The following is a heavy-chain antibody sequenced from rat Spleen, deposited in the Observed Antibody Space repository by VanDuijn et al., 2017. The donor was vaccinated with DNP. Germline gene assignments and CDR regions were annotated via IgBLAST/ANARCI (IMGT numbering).Heavy chain of an antibody. J-gene: IGHJ2*01. CDR1: GFTVNNFW. Sequence: EVQLVESGGDLVQPGRSLKLSCVVSGFTVNNFWMAWIRQVPGKGLEWVAAIISSGGSTYYPNSVKGRFTISSVNAKNTVYLQMNSRRFEDTASYYWGTWNPIGSMSTSNYLGKGVMVTVSS. V-gene: IGHV5-31*01. CDR2: IISSGGST. D-gene: IGHD1-2*01. CDR3: GTWNPIGSMSTSNY.